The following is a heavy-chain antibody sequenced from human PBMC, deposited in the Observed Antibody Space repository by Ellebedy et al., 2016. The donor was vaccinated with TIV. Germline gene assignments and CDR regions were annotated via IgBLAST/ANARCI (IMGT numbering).Heavy chain of an antibody. D-gene: IGHD1-14*01. CDR1: GYTFSNYD. CDR2: MNPNSGNI. V-gene: IGHV1-8*02. CDR3: ARRQYWWEPPDY. Sequence: AASVKVSCKASGYTFSNYDINWVRQATGQGLEWMGWMNPNSGNIGYAQKFQGRVTMTRNTSISTAYMELSSLRSEDTAVYYCARRQYWWEPPDYWGQGTLVTVSS. J-gene: IGHJ4*02.